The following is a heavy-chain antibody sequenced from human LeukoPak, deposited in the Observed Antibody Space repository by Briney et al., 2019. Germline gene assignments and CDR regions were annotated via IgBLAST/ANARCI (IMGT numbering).Heavy chain of an antibody. D-gene: IGHD2-15*01. CDR3: ATPPGYCSGGSCYVTD. CDR2: INPNSGGT. V-gene: IGHV1-2*02. Sequence: ASVKVSCKASGYTFTDYYMHWVRQAPGQGLEWMGWINPNSGGTNYAQKFQGRVTMTRDTSISTAYMELSRLRSDDTAVYYCATPPGYCSGGSCYVTDWGQGTLVTVSS. J-gene: IGHJ4*02. CDR1: GYTFTDYY.